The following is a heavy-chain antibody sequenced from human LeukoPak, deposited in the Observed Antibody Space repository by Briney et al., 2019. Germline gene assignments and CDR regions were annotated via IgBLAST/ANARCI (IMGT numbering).Heavy chain of an antibody. J-gene: IGHJ4*02. Sequence: GASVKVSCKASGGTFSSYAISWVRQAPGQGLEWMGGIIPIFGTANYAQKFQGRVTITTDESTSTAYMELSSLRSEDTAVYYCASAPRYYYDSSGYYDLHQPLYWGQGTLVTVSS. CDR2: IIPIFGTA. CDR3: ASAPRYYYDSSGYYDLHQPLY. CDR1: GGTFSSYA. D-gene: IGHD3-22*01. V-gene: IGHV1-69*05.